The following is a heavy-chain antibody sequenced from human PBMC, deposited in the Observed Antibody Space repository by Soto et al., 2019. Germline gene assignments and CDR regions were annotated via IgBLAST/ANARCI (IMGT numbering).Heavy chain of an antibody. CDR2: IGNTPYGGTT. CDR3: SRGSFGYYGP. CDR1: GFRFSEHA. D-gene: IGHD2-2*03. Sequence: LRLSCNCSGFRFSEHAMTWVRQAPGKGLEWVGFIGNTPYGGTTDYAASVRGRFTISRDDSASIAYLQMNSLKTEDSGLYYCSRGSFGYYGPWGPGTLVTVSS. J-gene: IGHJ5*02. V-gene: IGHV3-49*04.